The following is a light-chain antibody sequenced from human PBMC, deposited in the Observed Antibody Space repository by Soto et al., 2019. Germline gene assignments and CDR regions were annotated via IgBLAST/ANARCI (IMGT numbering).Light chain of an antibody. CDR2: GAS. J-gene: IGKJ1*01. CDR3: QQYDTSPRT. Sequence: DIVLTQYPATLSLSPGERATLSCRASQSVSSNYLAWYQQKSGQAPRLLIYGASNRATGIPDRFSGSGSGTDLTLTIRRLEPEDFEVYYCQQYDTSPRTFGQGTKVEFK. V-gene: IGKV3-20*01. CDR1: QSVSSNY.